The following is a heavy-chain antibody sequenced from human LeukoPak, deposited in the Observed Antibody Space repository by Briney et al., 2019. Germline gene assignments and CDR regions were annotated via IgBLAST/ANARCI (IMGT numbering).Heavy chain of an antibody. D-gene: IGHD3-10*01. CDR1: GFTFDDYA. J-gene: IGHJ4*02. CDR3: AKSPIYGSGSYYFDY. V-gene: IGHV3-9*03. CDR2: ISWNSGSI. Sequence: GRSLRLSCAASGFTFDDYAMHWVRQAPGKGLEWVSGISWNSGSIGYADSMKGRFTISRDNAKNSLYLQMNSLRAEDMALYYCAKSPIYGSGSYYFDYWGQGTLVTVSS.